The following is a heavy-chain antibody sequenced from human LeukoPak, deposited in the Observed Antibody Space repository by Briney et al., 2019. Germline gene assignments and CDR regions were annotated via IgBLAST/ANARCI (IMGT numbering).Heavy chain of an antibody. V-gene: IGHV2-70*04. CDR3: ARTSEGGGWSPPFDY. J-gene: IGHJ4*02. CDR1: GFSLSTSGMR. CDR2: IDWDEDK. Sequence: SGPALVNPTQTLTLTCTFSGFSLSTSGMRVSWIRQPPGKALEWLALIDWDEDKFYSTSLKTRLTISKDTSKNQVVLTMTNMDPVDTATYYCARTSEGGGWSPPFDYWGQGTLVTVSS. D-gene: IGHD6-19*01.